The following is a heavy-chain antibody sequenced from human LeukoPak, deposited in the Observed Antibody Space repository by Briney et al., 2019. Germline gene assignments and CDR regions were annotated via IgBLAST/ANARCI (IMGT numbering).Heavy chain of an antibody. J-gene: IGHJ3*01. V-gene: IGHV3-23*01. CDR1: GFAFSAYA. CDR2: QTANSDHT. D-gene: IGHD4-17*01. CDR3: GRGPNGNYIGAFEF. Sequence: GGSLRLSCTASGFAFSAYAMTWVRQVPGKGLEWVSSQTANSDHTSYADSVRGRFTMSRDNSKNSLYLQMNNLRAEDTATYYCGRGPNGNYIGAFEFWGQGTLVTVSS.